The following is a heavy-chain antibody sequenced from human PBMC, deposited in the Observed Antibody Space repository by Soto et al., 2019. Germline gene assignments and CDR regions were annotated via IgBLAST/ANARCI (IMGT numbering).Heavy chain of an antibody. CDR1: GYTFTSYG. D-gene: IGHD2-2*01. V-gene: IGHV1-18*01. CDR2: ISPYNGDT. J-gene: IGHJ4*02. CDR3: ARDGVDCISTSCYAGGYFDS. Sequence: QVQLVQSGVEVKKPGASVKVSCKASGYTFTSYGISWARQAPGQGLEWMGWISPYNGDTKYAQNLQGRVTMTTDTSTTTAYMELRSLRSDDSAVYYCARDGVDCISTSCYAGGYFDSWGQGTLVTVSS.